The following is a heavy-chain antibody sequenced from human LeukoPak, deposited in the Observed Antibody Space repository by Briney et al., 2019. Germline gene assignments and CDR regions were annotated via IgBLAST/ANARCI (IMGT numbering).Heavy chain of an antibody. CDR2: INSDGSST. Sequence: PGGFLRLSCAASGFTFSSYWMHWVRQAPGKGLGWVSRINSDGSSTIYADSVKGRFTISRDNAKNTMYLQMNSLRAEDTAVYYCARDWSLAVAGTPYYWGQGTLVTVSS. D-gene: IGHD6-19*01. V-gene: IGHV3-74*01. CDR1: GFTFSSYW. J-gene: IGHJ4*02. CDR3: ARDWSLAVAGTPYY.